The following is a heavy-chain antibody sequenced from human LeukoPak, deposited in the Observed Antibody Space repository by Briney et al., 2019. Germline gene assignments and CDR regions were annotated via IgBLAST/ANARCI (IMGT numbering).Heavy chain of an antibody. D-gene: IGHD6-19*01. CDR2: INANSGTT. J-gene: IGHJ5*01. Sequence: TGGSLRLSCTASGFAFSVYAMSRLRQPPGKGLEWVSTINANSGTTSYAASVRGRFTISRDSSKNTLYLQLNTLRADDTATYYCAKPISGGLAVTADWFHPWGQGTLVVVSS. CDR3: AKPISGGLAVTADWFHP. V-gene: IGHV3-23*01. CDR1: GFAFSVYA.